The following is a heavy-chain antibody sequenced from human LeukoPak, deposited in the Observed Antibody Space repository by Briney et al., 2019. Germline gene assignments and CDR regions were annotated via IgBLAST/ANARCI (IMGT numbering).Heavy chain of an antibody. D-gene: IGHD5-18*01. Sequence: SETLSLTCAVYGGSFSGYYWSWIRQPPGKGLEWIGEINHSGNTNSNPSLKSRVTMSVDTSKNQFSLKLSSVTAADTAVYYCARLGYSYGNYWGQGTLVTVSS. CDR2: INHSGNT. V-gene: IGHV4-34*01. CDR3: ARLGYSYGNY. CDR1: GGSFSGYY. J-gene: IGHJ4*02.